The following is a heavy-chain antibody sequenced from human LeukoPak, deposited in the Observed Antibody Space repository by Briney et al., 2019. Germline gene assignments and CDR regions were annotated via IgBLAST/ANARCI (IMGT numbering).Heavy chain of an antibody. CDR1: GGSISTYY. Sequence: SETLSLTCTVSGGSISTYYWSWIRQPPGKGLEWIGHIYYSGSTNYNPSLKSRVTISLDTPKNNFSLKLSSVTAADTAVYYCARRHYSGYYDYSDYWGRGTLVTVSS. CDR2: IYYSGST. V-gene: IGHV4-59*01. J-gene: IGHJ4*02. CDR3: ARRHYSGYYDYSDY. D-gene: IGHD3-22*01.